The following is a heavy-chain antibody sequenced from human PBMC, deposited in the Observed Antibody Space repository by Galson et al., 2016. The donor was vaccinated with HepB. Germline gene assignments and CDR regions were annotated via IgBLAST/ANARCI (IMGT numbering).Heavy chain of an antibody. CDR2: IYYSGST. Sequence: SETLSLTCTVSGGSISTRSYYWGWIRQPPGKGLEWIGSIYYSGSTYYNPSLKRRVTISVDTSKNQFSLKLRSVTAAEMAVYYCARHTRTGEGYSRGWYAGWYFDLWGRGTLVTVSS. CDR3: ARHTRTGEGYSRGWYAGWYFDL. J-gene: IGHJ2*01. CDR1: GGSISTRSYY. V-gene: IGHV4-39*01. D-gene: IGHD6-19*01.